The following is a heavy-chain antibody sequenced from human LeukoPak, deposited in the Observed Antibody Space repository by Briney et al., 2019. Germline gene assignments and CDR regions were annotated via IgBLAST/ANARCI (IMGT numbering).Heavy chain of an antibody. Sequence: GGSLRLSCAASGFTFSSYSMNWVRQAPGKGLEWVSSISSNSSYIYYADSVKGRFTISRDNAKNSLYLQMNSLRAEDTAVYYCARDIVGIYCGGECAPAFDIWGQGTMVTVSS. V-gene: IGHV3-21*01. CDR1: GFTFSSYS. CDR3: ARDIVGIYCGGECAPAFDI. CDR2: ISSNSSYI. J-gene: IGHJ3*02. D-gene: IGHD2-21*01.